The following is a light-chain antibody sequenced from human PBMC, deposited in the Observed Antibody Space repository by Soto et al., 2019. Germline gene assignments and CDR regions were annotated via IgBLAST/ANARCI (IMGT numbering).Light chain of an antibody. V-gene: IGLV4-69*01. Sequence: QSVLTQSPSASASLGASVKLTCTLSSGHSSYAIAWHQQQPEKGPRYLMKLNSDGSHSKGDGIPDRFSCSSSGAERYLTIAILQSEDEADYYCQTWGTGDWVFGGGTKVTVL. CDR3: QTWGTGDWV. J-gene: IGLJ3*02. CDR1: SGHSSYA. CDR2: LNSDGSH.